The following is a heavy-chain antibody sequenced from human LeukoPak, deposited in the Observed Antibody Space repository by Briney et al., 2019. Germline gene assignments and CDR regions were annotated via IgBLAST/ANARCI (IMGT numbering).Heavy chain of an antibody. CDR1: RFTFSSYG. CDR2: IWYDGSNK. V-gene: IGHV3-33*01. D-gene: IGHD6-13*01. Sequence: GGSLRLSCAASRFTFSSYGMHWVRQAPGKGLEWVAVIWYDGSNKYYADSVKGRFTISRDNSKNTLYLQMNSLRAEDTAVYSCARGSTYSSSWYWKGTPFDYWGQGTLVTVSS. CDR3: ARGSTYSSSWYWKGTPFDY. J-gene: IGHJ4*02.